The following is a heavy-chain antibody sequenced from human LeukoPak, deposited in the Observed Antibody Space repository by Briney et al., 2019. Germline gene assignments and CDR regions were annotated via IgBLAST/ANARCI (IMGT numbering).Heavy chain of an antibody. CDR3: AREIFGSGSCPDF. V-gene: IGHV3-33*01. Sequence: PGRSLRLSCAASGFAFNTYDMHWVRQAPGQGLEWVALIWHDGSHKYYSNSVRGQFTISRDKCRNTVFLQMNNLRTEDTAVNYCAREIFGSGSCPDFWGQGTLVTVSS. D-gene: IGHD3-10*01. CDR1: GFAFNTYD. CDR2: IWHDGSHK. J-gene: IGHJ4*02.